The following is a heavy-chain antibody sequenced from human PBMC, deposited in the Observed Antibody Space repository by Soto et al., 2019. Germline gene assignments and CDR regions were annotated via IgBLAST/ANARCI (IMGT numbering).Heavy chain of an antibody. D-gene: IGHD2-15*01. CDR2: IIPNCGVT. Sequence: QVQLVQSGAEVKKPGASVKVSCKASGYNFGDYYIHWVRQAPGQGPQWMGWIIPNCGVTQFAENFRGRVSMTSDTSLNTAYLELMRLKSDDTAIYYCARDGGVAAIYGMDVWGQGTTVIVSS. CDR3: ARDGGVAAIYGMDV. CDR1: GYNFGDYY. V-gene: IGHV1-2*02. J-gene: IGHJ6*02.